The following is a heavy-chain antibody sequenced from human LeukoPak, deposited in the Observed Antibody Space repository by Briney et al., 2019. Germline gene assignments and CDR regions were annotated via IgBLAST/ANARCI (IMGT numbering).Heavy chain of an antibody. CDR2: INAGNGNT. Sequence: ASVKVSCKASGYTFTSYAMHWVRQAPGQRLEWMGWINAGNGNTKYSQKFQGRVTITRDTSASTAYMELSSLRSEGTAVYYCAREDCSGGSCYSESGWFDPWGQGTLVTVSS. CDR1: GYTFTSYA. V-gene: IGHV1-3*01. CDR3: AREDCSGGSCYSESGWFDP. D-gene: IGHD2-15*01. J-gene: IGHJ5*02.